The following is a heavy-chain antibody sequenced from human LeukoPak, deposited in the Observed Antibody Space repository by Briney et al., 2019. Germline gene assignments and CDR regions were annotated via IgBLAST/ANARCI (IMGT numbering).Heavy chain of an antibody. CDR3: ARDSPRTGP. CDR2: IDSDGSGT. Sequence: QPGGSLRLSCAASGFTFSSYWMHWVRHVPGKGLVWVSHIDSDGSGTTYADSVKGRFTISRDNARNTLYLQMNSLRDEDTAVYYCARDSPRTGPWGQGTLVTVSS. D-gene: IGHD1-1*01. CDR1: GFTFSSYW. V-gene: IGHV3-74*01. J-gene: IGHJ5*02.